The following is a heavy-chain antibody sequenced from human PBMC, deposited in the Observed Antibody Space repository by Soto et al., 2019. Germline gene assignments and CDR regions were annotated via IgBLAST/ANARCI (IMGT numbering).Heavy chain of an antibody. D-gene: IGHD1-26*01. V-gene: IGHV3-23*01. Sequence: EVQLLESGGGLVQPGGSLRLSCAASGFTFSSYAMRWVRQAPGKGLEWVSAISGSGGSTYYADSVKGRFTISRDNSKNTRYLQMNSLRAEDTAVYYCARRGSGSDYDYWGQGTLVTVSS. CDR1: GFTFSSYA. CDR3: ARRGSGSDYDY. J-gene: IGHJ4*02. CDR2: ISGSGGST.